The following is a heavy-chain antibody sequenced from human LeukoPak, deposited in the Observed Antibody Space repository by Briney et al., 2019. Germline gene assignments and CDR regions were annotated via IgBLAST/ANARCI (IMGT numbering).Heavy chain of an antibody. Sequence: PGGSLRLSCAASGFTFSSYAMSWVRQAPGKGLEWVGRSRDKANSYSTEYAASVRGGFTISRDDSKNSLYLQMNSLKTEDTAVYYCVRVFAQAAFDIWGQGAMVTVSS. CDR1: GFTFSSYA. CDR3: VRVFAQAAFDI. J-gene: IGHJ3*02. CDR2: SRDKANSYST. V-gene: IGHV3-72*01. D-gene: IGHD2-21*01.